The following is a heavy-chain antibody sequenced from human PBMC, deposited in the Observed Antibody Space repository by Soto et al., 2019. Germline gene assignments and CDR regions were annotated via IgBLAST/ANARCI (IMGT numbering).Heavy chain of an antibody. CDR3: ARVDYDFWSGYPNQYYYYYGMDV. V-gene: IGHV1-69*06. CDR2: IIPIFGTA. Sequence: ASVKVSCKASGGTFSSYAISWVRQAPGQGLEWMGGIIPIFGTANYAQKFQGRVTITADKSTSTAYMELSSLRSEDTAVYYCARVDYDFWSGYPNQYYYYYGMDVWG. CDR1: GGTFSSYA. J-gene: IGHJ6*02. D-gene: IGHD3-3*01.